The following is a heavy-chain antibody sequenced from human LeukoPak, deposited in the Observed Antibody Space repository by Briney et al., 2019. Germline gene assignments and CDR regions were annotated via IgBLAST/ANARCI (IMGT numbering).Heavy chain of an antibody. CDR3: AKDVVVTTRGPFDY. V-gene: IGHV3-21*04. CDR2: ISSSSSYI. D-gene: IGHD2-21*02. Sequence: PGGSLRLSCAASGFTFSSYSMNWVRQAPGKGLEWVSSISSSSSYIYYADSVKGRFTISRDNSKNTLYLQMNSLRAEDTAVYYCAKDVVVTTRGPFDYWGQGTLVTVSS. CDR1: GFTFSSYS. J-gene: IGHJ4*02.